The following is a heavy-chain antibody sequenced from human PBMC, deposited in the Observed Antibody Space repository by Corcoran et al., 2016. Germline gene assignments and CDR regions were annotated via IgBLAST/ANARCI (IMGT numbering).Heavy chain of an antibody. CDR2: INHSGST. J-gene: IGHJ4*02. D-gene: IGHD6-13*01. CDR3: AGMSSSWYLGDY. V-gene: IGHV4-34*01. CDR1: GGSFSGYY. Sequence: QVQLQQWGAGLLKPSETLSLTCAVYGGSFSGYYWSWIRQPPGKGLEWIGEINHSGSTNYNPSLKSRVNISVDTSKNQFSLKLSAVTAADTAVYYCAGMSSSWYLGDYWGQGTLVTVSS.